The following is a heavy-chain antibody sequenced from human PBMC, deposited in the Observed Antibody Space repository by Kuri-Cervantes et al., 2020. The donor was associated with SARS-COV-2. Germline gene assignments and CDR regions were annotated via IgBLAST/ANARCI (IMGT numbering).Heavy chain of an antibody. D-gene: IGHD2-2*01. V-gene: IGHV1-2*04. CDR2: INPNSGGT. CDR3: ARSFYCSSTSCQGFDGMDV. CDR1: GYTVTGSY. Sequence: ASVKVSCKASGYTVTGSYMHWVRQAPGQGLEWMGWINPNSGGTNYAQKFQGWVTMTRDTSISTAYMELSRLRSEDTAVYYCARSFYCSSTSCQGFDGMDVWGQETTVTVSS. J-gene: IGHJ6*02.